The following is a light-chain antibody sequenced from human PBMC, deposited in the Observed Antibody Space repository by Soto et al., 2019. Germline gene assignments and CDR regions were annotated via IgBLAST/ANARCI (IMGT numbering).Light chain of an antibody. CDR3: QQRSNWPPVLT. CDR1: QSVGGY. V-gene: IGKV3-11*01. J-gene: IGKJ4*01. CDR2: DAS. Sequence: EIVLTQSPATLSLSPGERATLSCRASQSVGGYLAWYQQKPGQAPRLLIYDASNRATGIPARFSGSGSGTDFTLTISSLEPEDFAVYYCQQRSNWPPVLTFGGGTKVDIK.